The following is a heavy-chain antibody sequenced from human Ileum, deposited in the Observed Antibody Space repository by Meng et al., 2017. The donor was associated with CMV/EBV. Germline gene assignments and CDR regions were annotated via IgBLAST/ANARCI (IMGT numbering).Heavy chain of an antibody. CDR3: AKFLTDRGFDY. D-gene: IGHD2-8*02. V-gene: IGHV3-23*01. CDR2: ISGSGGST. Sequence: GESLKISCAASGFTFSSYAMSWVRQAPGKGLEWVSAISGSGGSTYYADSVKGRFTMSRDNSRNTVYLQMNSLRAEDTAVYYCAKFLTDRGFDYWGQGTLVTVSS. J-gene: IGHJ4*02. CDR1: GFTFSSYA.